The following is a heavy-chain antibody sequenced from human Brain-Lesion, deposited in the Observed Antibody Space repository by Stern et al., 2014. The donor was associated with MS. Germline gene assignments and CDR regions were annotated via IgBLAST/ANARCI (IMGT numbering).Heavy chain of an antibody. V-gene: IGHV4-61*02. CDR3: ARGRVVPGFQYYATDV. D-gene: IGHD2-2*01. CDR1: SSGGYY. CDR2: IFNSGST. J-gene: IGHJ6*02. Sequence: SSGGYYWSWIRQPAGKGLEWIGRIFNSGSTSYNPSLKSRVTLSIDTSKNQFSLRLNSMTAADTAVYYCARGRVVPGFQYYATDVWGQGTTVIVSS.